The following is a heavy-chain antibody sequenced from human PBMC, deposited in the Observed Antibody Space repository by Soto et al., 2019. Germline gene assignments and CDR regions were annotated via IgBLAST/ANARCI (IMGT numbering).Heavy chain of an antibody. J-gene: IGHJ4*02. V-gene: IGHV5-51*01. CDR2: IYPGDSDT. Sequence: GESLKISCKGSGYSFTSYWIGWVRQMPGKGLEWMGIIYPGDSDTRYSPSFQGRVTISADKSISTAYLQWSSLKASDTAMYYCARLEYSSSSQLKGFDYWGQGTLVTVSS. CDR1: GYSFTSYW. CDR3: ARLEYSSSSQLKGFDY. D-gene: IGHD6-6*01.